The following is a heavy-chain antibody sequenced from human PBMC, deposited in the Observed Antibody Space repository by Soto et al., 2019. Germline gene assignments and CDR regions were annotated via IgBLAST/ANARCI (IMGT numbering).Heavy chain of an antibody. CDR2: ISPMFGAA. CDR1: GGTFNTYA. Sequence: QVQLVQSGAEMKKPGSSVKVSCQSSGGTFNTYAMNWVRQAPGQGPEWMGDISPMFGAANYAPKFQGRVTITADESTCTSYMQLTSLTSDDTALYFCDREVQVHPPACVYWGQGTLVNVSS. D-gene: IGHD2-21*01. J-gene: IGHJ4*02. CDR3: DREVQVHPPACVY. V-gene: IGHV1-69*19.